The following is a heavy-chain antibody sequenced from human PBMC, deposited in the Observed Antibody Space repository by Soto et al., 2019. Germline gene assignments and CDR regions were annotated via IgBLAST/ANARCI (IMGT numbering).Heavy chain of an antibody. D-gene: IGHD3-9*01. V-gene: IGHV4-4*02. CDR3: AGQWAAGYGAFDP. J-gene: IGHJ5*02. CDR2: IHDGGTT. Sequence: QGELQESGPGLVKPSGTLSLTCAVSGGSINSNRWWTWVRQAPGKGLEWIGEIHDGGTTNYNLSLKSRVTLSIDESKNQFSLDMKSVSAADTAVYYCAGQWAAGYGAFDPWGQGILVTVSS. CDR1: GGSINSNRW.